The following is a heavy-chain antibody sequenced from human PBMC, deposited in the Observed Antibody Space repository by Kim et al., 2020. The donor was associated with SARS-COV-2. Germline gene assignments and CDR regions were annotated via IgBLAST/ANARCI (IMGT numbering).Heavy chain of an antibody. J-gene: IGHJ5*02. CDR2: FYYSGRS. V-gene: IGHV4-39*01. CDR1: GGSISSSNYY. Sequence: SETLSLTCTVSGGSISSSNYYWDWIRQPPGKGLEWIGSFYYSGRSYYTASLKSRVTISVDTSKNQFSLKLSSVTAVDTAVYFCARHGDGEEKLYRVQFDPWGQGTLVTVSS. CDR3: ARHGDGEEKLYRVQFDP. D-gene: IGHD3-3*01.